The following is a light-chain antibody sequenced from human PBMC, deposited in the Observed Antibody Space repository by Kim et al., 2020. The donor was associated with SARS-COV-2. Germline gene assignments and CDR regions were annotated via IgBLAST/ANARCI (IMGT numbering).Light chain of an antibody. CDR1: SSSIGSHY. J-gene: IGLJ1*01. Sequence: GTRITISCSGSSSSIGSHYVYWYQQLPGTAPKLLIYRNNQRPSGVPDRFSGSKSGTSASLAISGLRSEDEADYYCAAWDDSLSGYVFGTGTKVTVL. CDR2: RNN. CDR3: AAWDDSLSGYV. V-gene: IGLV1-47*01.